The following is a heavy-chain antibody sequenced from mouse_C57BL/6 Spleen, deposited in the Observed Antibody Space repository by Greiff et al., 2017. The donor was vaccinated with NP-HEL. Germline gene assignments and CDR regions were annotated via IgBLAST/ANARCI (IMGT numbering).Heavy chain of an antibody. CDR1: GYTFTSYG. CDR2: IYPRSGNT. V-gene: IGHV1-81*01. Sequence: QVQLQQSGAELARPGASVKLSCKASGYTFTSYGISWVKQRTGQGLEWIGEIYPRSGNTYYNEKFKGKATLTADKSYSTAYMKLRSLTSEDTAVYYCARGIYDYDRAYWGQGTLVTVSA. D-gene: IGHD2-4*01. CDR3: ARGIYDYDRAY. J-gene: IGHJ3*01.